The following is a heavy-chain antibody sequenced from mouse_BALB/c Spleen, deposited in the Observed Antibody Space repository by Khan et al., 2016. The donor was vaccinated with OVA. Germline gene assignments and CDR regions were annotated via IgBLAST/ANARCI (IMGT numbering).Heavy chain of an antibody. Sequence: VELVESGAELAKPGASVKMSCKASGYTFTTYWMHWVKQRPGQGLDWIGYINPSTGYTEYNQKFKDKATLTADKSSSTAYMQPNSLTSEDSAVYDCARRGVYGIFAYWGQGTLVTVSA. CDR1: GYTFTTYW. J-gene: IGHJ3*01. V-gene: IGHV1-7*01. CDR2: INPSTGYT. CDR3: ARRGVYGIFAY. D-gene: IGHD2-1*01.